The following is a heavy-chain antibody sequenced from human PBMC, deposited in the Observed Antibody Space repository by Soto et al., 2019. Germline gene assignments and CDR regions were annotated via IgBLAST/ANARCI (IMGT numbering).Heavy chain of an antibody. J-gene: IGHJ4*02. Sequence: QVQLVESGGGLVKPGGSLRLACAASGFSFGDSYMSWVRQAPGKGLEWLSYISGGSSYTNYADSVKGRFTISRDNDKRSLYLEMNSLRVDDTAVYYCAKTIVAASGYYFDHWGQGNLVTGSS. CDR3: AKTIVAASGYYFDH. V-gene: IGHV3-11*06. D-gene: IGHD2-21*01. CDR1: GFSFGDSY. CDR2: ISGGSSYT.